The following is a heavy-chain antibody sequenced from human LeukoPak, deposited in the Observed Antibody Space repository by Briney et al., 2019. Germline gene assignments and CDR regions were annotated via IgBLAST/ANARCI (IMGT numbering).Heavy chain of an antibody. J-gene: IGHJ6*03. Sequence: PGGSLRLSCAASGFTFSSYAMSWVRQAPGKGLEWVSAISGSGGSTYYADSVKGRFTISRDNSKNTLYLQMKSLRAEDTAVYYCAKGDIPNYYYYYMDVWGKGTTVTVSS. CDR2: ISGSGGST. D-gene: IGHD2-2*02. CDR3: AKGDIPNYYYYYMDV. CDR1: GFTFSSYA. V-gene: IGHV3-23*01.